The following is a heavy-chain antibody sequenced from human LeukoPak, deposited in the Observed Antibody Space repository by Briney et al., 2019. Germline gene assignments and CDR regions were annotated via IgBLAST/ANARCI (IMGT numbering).Heavy chain of an antibody. CDR1: GGTFNTHI. D-gene: IGHD2-2*01. Sequence: SVKVSCTSSGGTFNTHIFNWVRQAPGQGLEWMGRITPIIGTTKYAQRFQGRVTITADTSASTAYMELRSLRSDDTAVYYCARDSDPAAGYYYYGMDVWGQGTTVTVSS. J-gene: IGHJ6*02. CDR3: ARDSDPAAGYYYYGMDV. V-gene: IGHV1-69*08. CDR2: ITPIIGTT.